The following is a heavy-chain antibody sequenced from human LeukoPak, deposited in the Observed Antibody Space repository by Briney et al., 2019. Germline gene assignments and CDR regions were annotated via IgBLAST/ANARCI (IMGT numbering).Heavy chain of an antibody. V-gene: IGHV3-23*01. CDR2: ISGSGSNT. CDR3: AKDVLSGTYYYFDQ. Sequence: GGSLRLSCAASGFAFSSYAMNWVRQAPGKGLEWVSGISGSGSNTYYADSVMGRFTISRDNSKNTLYLQMNSLRAEDTAVYYCAKDVLSGTYYYFDQWGQGTLVTVSS. CDR1: GFAFSSYA. D-gene: IGHD1-26*01. J-gene: IGHJ4*02.